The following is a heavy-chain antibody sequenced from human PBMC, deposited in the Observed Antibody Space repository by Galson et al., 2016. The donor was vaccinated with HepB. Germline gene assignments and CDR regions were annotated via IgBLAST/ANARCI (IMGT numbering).Heavy chain of an antibody. CDR1: GGSISSGGYY. V-gene: IGHV4-31*03. CDR2: IYYSGST. CDR3: ARDEGAGEYFDY. Sequence: LSLTCSVSGGSISSGGYYWSWIRQHPGKGLEWIGYIYYSGSTYCNPSLKSRVTISVDTSKNQFSLKLSSVTAADTAVYYCARDEGAGEYFDYWGQGTLVTVSS. J-gene: IGHJ4*02. D-gene: IGHD7-27*01.